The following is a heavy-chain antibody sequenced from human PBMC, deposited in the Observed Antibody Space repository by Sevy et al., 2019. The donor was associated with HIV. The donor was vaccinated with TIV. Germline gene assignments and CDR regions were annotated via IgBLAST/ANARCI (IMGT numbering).Heavy chain of an antibody. J-gene: IGHJ4*02. CDR3: AGDMLGYCSSTSCYAEGYFDY. CDR1: GGSISSYY. V-gene: IGHV4-59*01. Sequence: SETLSLTCTVSGGSISSYYWSWIRQPPGKGLEWIGYIYYSGSTNYNPSLKSRVTISVDTSKNQFSLKLGSVTAADTAVYYCAGDMLGYCSSTSCYAEGYFDYWGQGTLVTVSS. D-gene: IGHD2-2*01. CDR2: IYYSGST.